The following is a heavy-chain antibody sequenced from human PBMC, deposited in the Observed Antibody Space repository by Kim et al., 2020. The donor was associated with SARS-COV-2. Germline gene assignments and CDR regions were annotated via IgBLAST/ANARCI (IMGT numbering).Heavy chain of an antibody. V-gene: IGHV3-21*05. CDR3: ASQEDRYCISTSGYEYYHYGMDV. Sequence: GGSLRLSCVASGFTFSSYSMHWVRQAPGKGLEWVSYISSSSTNIYYADSVKGRFTISRDNAKNSLYLQMNSLRAEDTAVYYCASQEDRYCISTSGYEYYHYGMDVWGQGTTVTVSS. CDR1: GFTFSSYS. CDR2: ISSSSTNI. D-gene: IGHD2-2*01. J-gene: IGHJ6*02.